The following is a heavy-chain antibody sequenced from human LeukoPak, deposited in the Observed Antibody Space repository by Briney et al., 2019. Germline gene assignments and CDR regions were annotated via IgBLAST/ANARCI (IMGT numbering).Heavy chain of an antibody. CDR2: ISSSGSTI. D-gene: IGHD3-3*01. CDR3: ARDSKLRIRFLEWSHSPYGMDV. Sequence: PGGSLRLSCAASGFTFSDYYMSWLRQAPGKGLEWVSYISSSGSTIYYADSVKGRFTISRDNAKNSLYLQMNSLRAEDTAVYYCARDSKLRIRFLEWSHSPYGMDVWGQGTTVTVSS. V-gene: IGHV3-11*01. J-gene: IGHJ6*02. CDR1: GFTFSDYY.